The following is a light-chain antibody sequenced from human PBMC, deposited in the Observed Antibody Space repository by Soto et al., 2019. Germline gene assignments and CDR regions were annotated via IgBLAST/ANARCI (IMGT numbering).Light chain of an antibody. CDR2: GAS. CDR3: QQYGSSPPRWT. J-gene: IGKJ1*01. V-gene: IGKV3-20*01. Sequence: EIVLTQPPGTRSLSPGQKATLSCRASQSVSSTYLAWYQQKPGQAPRLLIYGASSRATGIPDRFSGSGSGTDFTLTISRLEPEDFAVFYCQQYGSSPPRWTLGQGTKVDI. CDR1: QSVSSTY.